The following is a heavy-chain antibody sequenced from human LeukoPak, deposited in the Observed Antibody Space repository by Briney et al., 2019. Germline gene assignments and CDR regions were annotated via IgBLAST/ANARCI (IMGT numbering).Heavy chain of an antibody. CDR1: GFIFRTFA. CDR3: ARDLGYSAYATVRGYAVDT. J-gene: IGHJ3*02. Sequence: GRSLRLSCAGSGFIFRTFAIDWVRQAPGKGLEWVSAIQSDGGTDYYADSVKGRFTISRDISRNTVYLQMNSLRAEDTAVYYCARDLGYSAYATVRGYAVDTWGQGKMVTVSS. CDR2: IQSDGGTD. D-gene: IGHD5-12*01. V-gene: IGHV3-33*01.